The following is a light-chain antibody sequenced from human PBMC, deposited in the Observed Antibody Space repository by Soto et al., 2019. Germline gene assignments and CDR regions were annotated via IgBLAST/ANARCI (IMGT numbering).Light chain of an antibody. CDR1: QSITSE. J-gene: IGKJ2*01. V-gene: IGKV3-15*01. CDR3: QQGHNWPLT. Sequence: DIVMTQSPATLSVSPGETATLSCRASQSITSELAWYQQKPGQPPRLLIYGASTRATGVPARFTGSGSGSEFTLTISGLQSEDFAVYYCQQGHNWPLTFGQGTRLEI. CDR2: GAS.